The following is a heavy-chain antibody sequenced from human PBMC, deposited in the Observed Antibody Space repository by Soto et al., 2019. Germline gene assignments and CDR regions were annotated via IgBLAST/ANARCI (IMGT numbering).Heavy chain of an antibody. J-gene: IGHJ4*02. CDR3: ARVDTAMARFDY. Sequence: QVQLVQSGAEVKKPGASVKVSCKASGYTFTSYAMHWVRQAPGQRLEWMGWINAGNGNTKYSRKFQGRVTITRDTSASTAYMELSSLRSEDTAVYYCARVDTAMARFDYWGQGTLVTVSS. V-gene: IGHV1-3*01. D-gene: IGHD5-18*01. CDR1: GYTFTSYA. CDR2: INAGNGNT.